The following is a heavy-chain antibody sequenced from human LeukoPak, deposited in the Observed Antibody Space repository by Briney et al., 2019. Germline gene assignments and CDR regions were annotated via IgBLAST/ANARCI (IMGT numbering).Heavy chain of an antibody. Sequence: SETLSLTCSVSGDSISSYYWGWIRQPPGKGLAWIGSIYYSGSTYYNPSLKSRVTISVDTSKNQFSLKLSSVTAADTAVYYCARQLYSSGWLYYFDYWGQGTLVTVSS. CDR3: ARQLYSSGWLYYFDY. V-gene: IGHV4-39*01. CDR2: IYYSGST. J-gene: IGHJ4*02. CDR1: GDSISSYY. D-gene: IGHD6-19*01.